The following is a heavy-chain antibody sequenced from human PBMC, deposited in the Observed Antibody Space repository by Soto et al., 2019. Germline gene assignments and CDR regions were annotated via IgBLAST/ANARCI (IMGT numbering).Heavy chain of an antibody. D-gene: IGHD4-17*01. CDR1: GDSISSGGYY. J-gene: IGHJ3*02. Sequence: QVVLQESGPGLVKPSQTISLTCAVSGDSISSGGYYWSWIRQRPGKGLEWIAFIYHSGTTYFNLSLKSRLIISMDTSRNQFSLSLSSVTAADSAVYYCASRHDFGDYPEGFDIWGQGTMVTVAS. CDR2: IYHSGTT. CDR3: ASRHDFGDYPEGFDI. V-gene: IGHV4-31*11.